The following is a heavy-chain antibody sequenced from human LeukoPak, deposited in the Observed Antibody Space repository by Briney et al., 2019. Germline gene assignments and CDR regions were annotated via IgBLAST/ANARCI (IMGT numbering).Heavy chain of an antibody. J-gene: IGHJ4*02. D-gene: IGHD1-1*01. V-gene: IGHV3-30-3*01. Sequence: PGGSLRLSCAASGFTFSSYAAHWVRQAPGKGLEWVAVISYDGSNKFYTDSVKGRFTISRDNSKNTVYLQMNTLRGDDAAVYYCARGYNGWPQHCFDHWGQGTLITVSS. CDR2: ISYDGSNK. CDR3: ARGYNGWPQHCFDH. CDR1: GFTFSSYA.